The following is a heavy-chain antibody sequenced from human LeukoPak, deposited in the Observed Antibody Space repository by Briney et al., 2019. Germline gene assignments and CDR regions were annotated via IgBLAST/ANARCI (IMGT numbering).Heavy chain of an antibody. D-gene: IGHD3-10*01. V-gene: IGHV1-8*02. CDR1: GGTFSSYA. Sequence: ASVKVSCKASGGTFSSYAISWVRQAPGQGLEWMGWMNPNSGNTGYAQKFQGRVTMTRNTSISTAYMELSSLRSEDTAVYYCARGHGSGSANYFDPWGQGTLVTVSS. CDR3: ARGHGSGSANYFDP. CDR2: MNPNSGNT. J-gene: IGHJ5*02.